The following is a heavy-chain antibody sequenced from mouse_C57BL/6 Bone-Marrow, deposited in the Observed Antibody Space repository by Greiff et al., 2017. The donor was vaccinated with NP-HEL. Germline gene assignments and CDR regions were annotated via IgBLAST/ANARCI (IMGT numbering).Heavy chain of an antibody. CDR3: ARYNYGSKNYYAMDY. CDR1: GYTFTDYY. D-gene: IGHD1-1*01. J-gene: IGHJ4*01. V-gene: IGHV1-76*01. Sequence: QVQLQQSGAELVRPGASVKLSCKASGYTFTDYYINWVKQRPGQGLEWIARIYPGSGNTYYNEKFKGKATLTAEKSSSTAYMQLSSLTSEDSAVYFCARYNYGSKNYYAMDYWGQGTSVTVSS. CDR2: IYPGSGNT.